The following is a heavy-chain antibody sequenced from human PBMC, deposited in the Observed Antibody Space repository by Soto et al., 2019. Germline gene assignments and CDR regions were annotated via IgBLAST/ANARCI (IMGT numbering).Heavy chain of an antibody. Sequence: QITLRESGPTLVKPTQTLTLTCTFSGFSLNTPGVSVTWIRQPPGKALEWLAVIYWDDDKRYSPSPATRLTITRDPSSNQVVLTLTHVDPVDTATYFCGHSSLVVAPSAWDYWGQGARVTVSS. CDR1: GFSLNTPGVS. D-gene: IGHD2-15*01. J-gene: IGHJ4*02. CDR3: GHSSLVVAPSAWDY. CDR2: IYWDDDK. V-gene: IGHV2-5*02.